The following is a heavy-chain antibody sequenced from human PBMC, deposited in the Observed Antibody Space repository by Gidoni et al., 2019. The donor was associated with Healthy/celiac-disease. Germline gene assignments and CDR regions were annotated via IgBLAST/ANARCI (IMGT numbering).Heavy chain of an antibody. D-gene: IGHD1-26*01. Sequence: QVQLQQWGAGLLKPSETLSLTCAVYGGSFSGYYWSWIRQPPGKGLEWIGEINHSGSTNYNPSLKSRVTISVDTPKNQFSLKLSSVTAADTAVYYCASGERLPLDYWGQGTLVTVSS. J-gene: IGHJ4*02. CDR1: GGSFSGYY. CDR2: INHSGST. CDR3: ASGERLPLDY. V-gene: IGHV4-34*01.